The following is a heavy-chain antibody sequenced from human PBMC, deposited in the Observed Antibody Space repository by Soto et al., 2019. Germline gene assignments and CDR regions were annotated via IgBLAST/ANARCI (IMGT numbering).Heavy chain of an antibody. J-gene: IGHJ3*02. CDR1: GYTFTSYY. CDR3: AGSYYDSSGYYYSDAFDI. CDR2: INPSGGST. Sequence: GASVKVSCKAPGYTFTSYYMHWVRQAPGQGLEWMGIINPSGGSTSYAQKFQGRVTMTRDTSTSTVYMELSSLRSEDTAVYYCAGSYYDSSGYYYSDAFDIWGQGTMVTVSS. D-gene: IGHD3-22*01. V-gene: IGHV1-46*01.